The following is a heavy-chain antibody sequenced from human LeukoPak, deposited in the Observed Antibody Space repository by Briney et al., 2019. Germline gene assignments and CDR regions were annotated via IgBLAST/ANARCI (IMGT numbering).Heavy chain of an antibody. D-gene: IGHD5-12*01. CDR2: IWYDGSNK. CDR3: ARGHSGYDGTYFDY. V-gene: IGHV3-33*01. Sequence: PGRSLRLSCAASGFTFSSYGMHWVRQAPGKGLEWVAVIWYDGSNKYYADSVKGRFTISRDNSKNTLYLQMNSPRAEDTAVYYCARGHSGYDGTYFDYWGQGTLVTVSS. CDR1: GFTFSSYG. J-gene: IGHJ4*02.